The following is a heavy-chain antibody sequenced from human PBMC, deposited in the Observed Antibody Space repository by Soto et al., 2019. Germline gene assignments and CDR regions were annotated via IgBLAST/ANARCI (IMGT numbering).Heavy chain of an antibody. CDR2: ISGSGGTT. V-gene: IGHV3-23*01. CDR3: AKSFAPYGRSWYSAFDI. D-gene: IGHD6-13*01. J-gene: IGHJ3*02. Sequence: TGGSLRLSCVASGFTFRNNAMTWVRQAPGKGLEWVSDISGSGGTTHYTDSVKGRFTISRDNSKSSLSLQMNSLRAEDTAVYYCAKSFAPYGRSWYSAFDIWGQGTMVTVSS. CDR1: GFTFRNNA.